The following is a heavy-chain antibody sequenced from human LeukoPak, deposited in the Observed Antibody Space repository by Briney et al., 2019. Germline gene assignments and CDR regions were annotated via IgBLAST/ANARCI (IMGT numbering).Heavy chain of an antibody. D-gene: IGHD6-19*01. CDR2: ISSSGSTI. CDR1: GFTFSDYY. J-gene: IGHJ3*02. CDR3: ARDFSGWGAFDI. V-gene: IGHV3-11*04. Sequence: GGPLRLSCAASGFTFSDYYMSWIRQAPGKGLEWVSYISSSGSTIYYVDPVKGRFTISRDNAKNSLYLQMNSLRAEDTAVYYCARDFSGWGAFDIWGQGTMVTVSS.